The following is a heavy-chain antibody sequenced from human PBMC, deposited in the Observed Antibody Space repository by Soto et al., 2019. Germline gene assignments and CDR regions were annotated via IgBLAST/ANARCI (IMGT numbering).Heavy chain of an antibody. CDR3: ARLGIRGTSKSD. CDR1: SGSINYFSSNNYY. V-gene: IGHV4-39*01. J-gene: IGHJ4*02. Sequence: QLQLQESGPEVVKPSETLSLNCLVSSGSINYFSSNNYYWGWIRQPPGKGLEWIGSIYYSGTTYYNRSLKSRVAISVDTSKNQFSLRLTSVTAADTALYYCARLGIRGTSKSDWGQGILVTVSS. D-gene: IGHD3-10*01. CDR2: IYYSGTT.